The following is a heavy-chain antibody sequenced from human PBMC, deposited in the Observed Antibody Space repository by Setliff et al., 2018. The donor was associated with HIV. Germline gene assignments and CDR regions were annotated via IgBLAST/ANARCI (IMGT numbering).Heavy chain of an antibody. D-gene: IGHD3-3*01. CDR3: ARATYILHFFEWSPHSSLYYYYMDV. CDR1: GDSISRGGYY. Sequence: SETLSLTCTVSGDSISRGGYYWQWIRQHPGGGLDWIGYISYSGSTFYNPSLKSRVTMSLDTSYNQFSLKLNSTTAADTAVYYCARATYILHFFEWSPHSSLYYYYMDVWGKGTTVTVSS. V-gene: IGHV4-31*03. J-gene: IGHJ6*03. CDR2: ISYSGST.